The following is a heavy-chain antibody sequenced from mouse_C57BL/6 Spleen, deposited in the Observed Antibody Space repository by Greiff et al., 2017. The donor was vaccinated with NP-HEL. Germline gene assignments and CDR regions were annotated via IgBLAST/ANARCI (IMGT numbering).Heavy chain of an antibody. D-gene: IGHD2-5*01. V-gene: IGHV5-4*01. Sequence: EVQLVESGGGLVKPGGSLKLSCAASGFTFSSYAMSWVRQTPEKRLEWVATISDGGSYTYYPDNVKGRFTISRDNAKNNLYLQMSHLKSEDTAMYYCARDDSNYGDAMDYWGQGTSVTVSS. CDR2: ISDGGSYT. CDR3: ARDDSNYGDAMDY. CDR1: GFTFSSYA. J-gene: IGHJ4*01.